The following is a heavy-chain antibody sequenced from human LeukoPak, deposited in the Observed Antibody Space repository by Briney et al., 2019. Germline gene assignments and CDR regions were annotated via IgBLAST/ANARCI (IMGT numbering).Heavy chain of an antibody. V-gene: IGHV1-69*13. CDR1: GGTFSIYA. CDR2: IIPIFGTA. CDR3: ARETVAGPDY. Sequence: SVKVSCTASGGTFSIYAISWVRQAPGQGLEWMGGIIPIFGTANYAQKFQGRVTITADESTSTAYMELSSLRSEDTAVYYCARETVAGPDYWGQGTLVTVSS. J-gene: IGHJ4*02. D-gene: IGHD6-19*01.